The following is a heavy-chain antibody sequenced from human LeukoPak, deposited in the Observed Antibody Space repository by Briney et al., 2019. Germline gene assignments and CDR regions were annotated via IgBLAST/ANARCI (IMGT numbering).Heavy chain of an antibody. D-gene: IGHD6-13*01. CDR1: GFTFSDYY. J-gene: IGHJ3*02. V-gene: IGHV3-11*05. CDR3: ARDYRSSSWYKRDAFDI. Sequence: KAGGSLRLSCAASGFTFSDYYMSWIRQAPGKGLEWVSYISSSSSYTNYADSVKGRFTISRDNAKNSMYLQMNSLRAEDTAVYYCARDYRSSSWYKRDAFDIWGQGTMVTVSS. CDR2: ISSSSSYT.